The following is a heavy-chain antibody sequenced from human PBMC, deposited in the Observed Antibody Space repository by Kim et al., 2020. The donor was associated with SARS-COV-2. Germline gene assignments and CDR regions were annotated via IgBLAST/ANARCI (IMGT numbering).Heavy chain of an antibody. CDR2: INSAGNSI. Sequence: GGSLRLSCTASGFTFNNFEFNWVRQAPGKGLEWLSYINSAGNSIYYAESVRGRFTMSRDNTKESVYLQMNSLRVEDTAIYYCAREPENFGGDWYDYWGQG. CDR1: GFTFNNFE. CDR3: AREPENFGGDWYDY. D-gene: IGHD2-21*02. V-gene: IGHV3-48*03. J-gene: IGHJ4*02.